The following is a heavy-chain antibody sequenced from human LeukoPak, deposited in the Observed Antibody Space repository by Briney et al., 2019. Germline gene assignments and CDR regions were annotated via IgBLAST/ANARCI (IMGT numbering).Heavy chain of an antibody. J-gene: IGHJ5*02. D-gene: IGHD5-18*01. CDR3: AKLTGYSSRWFDP. V-gene: IGHV3-23*01. CDR1: GFTFSSYA. CDR2: MSGSGGST. Sequence: GGSLRLSCAASGFTFSSYAMSWVRQAPGKGLEWVSAMSGSGGSTCYADSVKGRFTISRDNSKNTLYLQMNSLRAEDTAVYYCAKLTGYSSRWFDPWGQGTLVTVSS.